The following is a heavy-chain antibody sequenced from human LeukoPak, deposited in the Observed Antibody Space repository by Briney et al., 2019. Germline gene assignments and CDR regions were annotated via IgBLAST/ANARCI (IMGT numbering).Heavy chain of an antibody. CDR1: GGAISSYY. D-gene: IGHD1-26*01. Sequence: SETLSLTCTASGGAISSYYWSWIRQPPGKGLEWIGYIYYSGSTNYNPSLKSRVSISVDTSKNHFSLKLSSVTAADTAVYYCARGRREQYYFDSWGQGTLVTVSS. V-gene: IGHV4-59*01. CDR3: ARGRREQYYFDS. J-gene: IGHJ4*02. CDR2: IYYSGST.